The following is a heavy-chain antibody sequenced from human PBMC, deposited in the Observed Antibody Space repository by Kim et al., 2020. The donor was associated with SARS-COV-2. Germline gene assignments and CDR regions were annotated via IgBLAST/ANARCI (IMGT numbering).Heavy chain of an antibody. V-gene: IGHV3-48*02. CDR3: ARGETNQDIVVVPAAIYYFDY. D-gene: IGHD2-2*01. J-gene: IGHJ4*02. Sequence: FTLSRDNAKNSLYLQMNSLRDEDTAVYYCARGETNQDIVVVPAAIYYFDYWGQGTLVTVSS.